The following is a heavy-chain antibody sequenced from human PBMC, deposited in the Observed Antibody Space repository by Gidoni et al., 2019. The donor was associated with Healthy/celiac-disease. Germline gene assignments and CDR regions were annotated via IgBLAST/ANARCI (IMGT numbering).Heavy chain of an antibody. CDR2: IYYSGST. D-gene: IGHD6-19*01. CDR3: ARAAVAGTNWFDP. J-gene: IGHJ5*02. Sequence: QVQLQESGPGLVKPSETLSLTCTVPGGSISSYYWSWIRQPPGKGLEWIGYIYYSGSTNYNPSLKSRVTISVDTSKTQFSLKLSSVTAADTAVYYCARAAVAGTNWFDPWGQGTLVTVSP. V-gene: IGHV4-59*01. CDR1: GGSISSYY.